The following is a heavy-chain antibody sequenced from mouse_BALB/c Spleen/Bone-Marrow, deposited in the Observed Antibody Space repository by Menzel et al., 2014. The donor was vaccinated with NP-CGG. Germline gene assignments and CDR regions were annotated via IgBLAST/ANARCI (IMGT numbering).Heavy chain of an antibody. CDR3: ARDQLGRRYYFDY. V-gene: IGHV2-9*02. CDR1: GFSLTSYG. Sequence: QVQLKQSGPGLVSPSQSLSITCTVSGFSLTSYGVHWVRQPPGKGLEWLGVIWAGGSTNYNSALMSRLSISKDNSKSQVFLKMNSLQTDDTAVYYCARDQLGRRYYFDYWGLGTTLTVSS. J-gene: IGHJ2*01. CDR2: IWAGGST. D-gene: IGHD4-1*02.